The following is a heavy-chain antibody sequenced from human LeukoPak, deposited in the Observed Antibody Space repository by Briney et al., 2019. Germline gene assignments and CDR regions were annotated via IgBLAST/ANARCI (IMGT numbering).Heavy chain of an antibody. Sequence: PSETLSLTCTVSGGSVSSGSYYWSWIRQPPGKGLEWIGYIYYSGSTNYNPSLKSRVTISVDTSKNQFSLKLSSVTAADTAVYYCARAIRSRITIFGVVPAESDPWGQGTLVTVSS. V-gene: IGHV4-61*01. CDR3: ARAIRSRITIFGVVPAESDP. D-gene: IGHD3-3*01. J-gene: IGHJ5*02. CDR1: GGSVSSGSYY. CDR2: IYYSGST.